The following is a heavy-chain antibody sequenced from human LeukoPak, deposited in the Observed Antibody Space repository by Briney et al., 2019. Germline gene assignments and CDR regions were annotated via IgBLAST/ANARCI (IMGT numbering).Heavy chain of an antibody. V-gene: IGHV4-59*02. D-gene: IGHD1-26*01. J-gene: IGHJ3*02. CDR1: GGSVSSYY. Sequence: PSETLSLTCTVSGGSVSSYYWSWIRQPPGKGLEWIGYIYYSGSTNYNPSLKRRVTISVDTSKNQFSLKLNSITTADTAVYYCARVRLSGTYLDAFDIWGQGTMVSVSS. CDR3: ARVRLSGTYLDAFDI. CDR2: IYYSGST.